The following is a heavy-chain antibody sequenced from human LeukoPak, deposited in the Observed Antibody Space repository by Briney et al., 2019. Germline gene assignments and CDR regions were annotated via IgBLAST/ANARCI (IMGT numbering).Heavy chain of an antibody. D-gene: IGHD6-13*01. J-gene: IGHJ4*02. CDR2: IRIDGSNK. Sequence: GGSLRLSCAASGFTFSSYGMHWVRQAPGKGLERVAFIRIDGSNKYYADSVKGRFTISRDNSKNTLYLQMNSLRAEDTAVYYCAKDPSSSWYVSFYFNYWGQGTLVTVSS. CDR3: AKDPSSSWYVSFYFNY. CDR1: GFTFSSYG. V-gene: IGHV3-30*02.